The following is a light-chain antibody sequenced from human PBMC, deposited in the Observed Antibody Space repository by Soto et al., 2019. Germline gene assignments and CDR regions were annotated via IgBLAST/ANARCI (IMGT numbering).Light chain of an antibody. CDR2: KAS. J-gene: IGKJ4*01. CDR1: QSISTW. CDR3: QQYNTYPLT. Sequence: DIQMTQSPSTLSASVGDRVTITCRASQSISTWLAWYQQKPGKAPKLLIYKASSLESGVSSRFRGSGSGTEFTLTSSSLQPDDFATYYCQQYNTYPLTFGGGTTVEIK. V-gene: IGKV1-5*03.